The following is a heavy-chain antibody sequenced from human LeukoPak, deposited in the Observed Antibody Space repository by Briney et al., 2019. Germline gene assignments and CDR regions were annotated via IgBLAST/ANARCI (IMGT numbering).Heavy chain of an antibody. CDR2: INYNGAIT. Sequence: PGGSLRLSCATSGFTFVDYGLSWVRRAPGKGLEWLCAINYNGAITDYADSVKGRFTISRDNAKNSLYLRMDSLRAEDTALYYCARDPLGPSFSVSHFDLWGQGTLVTVSS. CDR1: GFTFVDYG. J-gene: IGHJ4*02. V-gene: IGHV3-20*04. D-gene: IGHD3-3*02. CDR3: ARDPLGPSFSVSHFDL.